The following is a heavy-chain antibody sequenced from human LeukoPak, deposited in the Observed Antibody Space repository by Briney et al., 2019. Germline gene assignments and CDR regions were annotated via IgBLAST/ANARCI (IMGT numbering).Heavy chain of an antibody. CDR3: ARLTRRSGNYFEN. Sequence: SETLSLTCIVSGGSISSSYWSWIRQSPGKGLEWIGYVHYAESSYYNPSLKSRVTLSVDTSKNQFSLRLSSVTAADTAVYYCARLTRRSGNYFENWGQGTLVTVSS. J-gene: IGHJ4*02. CDR2: VHYAESS. D-gene: IGHD1-1*01. CDR1: GGSISSSY. V-gene: IGHV4-59*12.